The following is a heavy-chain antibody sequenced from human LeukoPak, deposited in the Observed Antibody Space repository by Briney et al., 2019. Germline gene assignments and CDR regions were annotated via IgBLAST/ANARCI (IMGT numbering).Heavy chain of an antibody. CDR3: ARDLPYGSGSYHYYYGMDV. V-gene: IGHV3-30-3*01. J-gene: IGHJ6*02. CDR2: ISYDGSNK. Sequence: GGSLRLSCAASGFTFSSYAMHWVRQAPGKGLEWVAVISYDGSNKYYADSVKGRFTISRDNSKNTLYLQMNSLRAEDTAVYYCARDLPYGSGSYHYYYGMDVWGQGTTVTVSS. CDR1: GFTFSSYA. D-gene: IGHD3-10*01.